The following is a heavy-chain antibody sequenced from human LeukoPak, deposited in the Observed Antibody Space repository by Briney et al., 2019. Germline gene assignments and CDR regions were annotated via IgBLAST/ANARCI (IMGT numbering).Heavy chain of an antibody. CDR1: GFTFSSYW. J-gene: IGHJ2*01. Sequence: GGSLRLSCAASGFTFSSYWMSWVRQAPGNGLEGVANIKQDGCEKYYVDSVKGRFTISRDNAKNSLYLQMNSLRAEDTAVYYCARYIVVVTAIRRRGWYFDLWGRGTLVTVSS. CDR3: ARYIVVVTAIRRRGWYFDL. D-gene: IGHD2-21*02. CDR2: IKQDGCEK. V-gene: IGHV3-7*01.